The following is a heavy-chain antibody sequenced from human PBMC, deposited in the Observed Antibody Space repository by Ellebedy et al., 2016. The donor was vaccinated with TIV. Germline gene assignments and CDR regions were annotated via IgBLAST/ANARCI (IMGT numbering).Heavy chain of an antibody. Sequence: GESLKISCAASGSTFSDYYMSWIRQAPGKGLEWVSYISSSGSTIYYADSVKGRFTISRDNAKNSLYLQMNSLRAEDTAVYYCARDAENIAVADNFDYWGQGTLVTVSS. J-gene: IGHJ4*02. CDR2: ISSSGSTI. CDR1: GSTFSDYY. CDR3: ARDAENIAVADNFDY. V-gene: IGHV3-11*01. D-gene: IGHD6-19*01.